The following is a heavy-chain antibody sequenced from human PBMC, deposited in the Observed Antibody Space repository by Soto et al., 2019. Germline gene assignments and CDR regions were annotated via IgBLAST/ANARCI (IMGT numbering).Heavy chain of an antibody. CDR3: ARPYTVAGSSYWCFDL. J-gene: IGHJ2*01. CDR1: GLTFGPYW. Sequence: EVQLVESGGGLVQPGGSLRLSCAASGLTFGPYWMTWVRQAPGKGLEWVAKIKPDGSEKYYVESVKGRFTISRDNTKTSLYLQMNSLRAEDTAVYYCARPYTVAGSSYWCFDLWGRGTLVTVSS. D-gene: IGHD3-16*01. V-gene: IGHV3-7*01. CDR2: IKPDGSEK.